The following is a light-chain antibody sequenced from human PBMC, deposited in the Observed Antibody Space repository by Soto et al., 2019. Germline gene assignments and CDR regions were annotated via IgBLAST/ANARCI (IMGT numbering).Light chain of an antibody. CDR1: GSNIGAGYD. CDR3: QSSDSTLDARYV. Sequence: QSVLTQPPSVSGAPGQRVTISCTGSGSNIGAGYDVHWYQHRPGTAPKLLVFGDSHRPSGVPDRFSGSKSGTSASLAITGLQAEDEGDYYCQSSDSTLDARYVFGTGTKLTVL. V-gene: IGLV1-40*01. CDR2: GDS. J-gene: IGLJ1*01.